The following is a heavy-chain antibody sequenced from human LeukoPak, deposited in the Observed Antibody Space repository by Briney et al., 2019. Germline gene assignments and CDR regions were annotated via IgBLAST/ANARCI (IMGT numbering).Heavy chain of an antibody. J-gene: IGHJ6*02. V-gene: IGHV4-59*02. Sequence: SAETLSLTCTVSGGSVSSSYGSWIRQLPGKGREWMGHIYYSGTTSGNTNYNPSLKSRVTISIATSKNQFSLQLRSLTAADMAVYYCARGSGRYYYYGVDVWGQGTTVAVSS. CDR2: IYYSGTTSGNT. CDR3: ARGSGRYYYYGVDV. D-gene: IGHD7-27*01. CDR1: GGSVSSSY.